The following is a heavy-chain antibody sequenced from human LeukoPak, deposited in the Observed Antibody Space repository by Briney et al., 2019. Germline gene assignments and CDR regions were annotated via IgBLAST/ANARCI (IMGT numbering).Heavy chain of an antibody. CDR1: GFTFSSYW. CDR3: ARAHSGYSYGYVVY. CDR2: IKQDGSEK. V-gene: IGHV3-7*05. J-gene: IGHJ4*02. D-gene: IGHD5-18*01. Sequence: GGSLRLSCAASGFTFSSYWMSWVRQAPGKGLEWVANIKQDGSEKYYVDSVKGRFTISRDNAKNSLYLQMNSLRAEDTAVYYCARAHSGYSYGYVVYWGQGTLVTVSS.